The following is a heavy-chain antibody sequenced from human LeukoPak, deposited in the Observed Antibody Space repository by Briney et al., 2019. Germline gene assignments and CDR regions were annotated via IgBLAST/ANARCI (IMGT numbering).Heavy chain of an antibody. CDR1: GGSFSGYY. D-gene: IGHD2-2*02. V-gene: IGHV4-34*01. J-gene: IGHJ5*02. Sequence: LETLSLTCAVYGGSFSGYYWSWIRQPPGKGLEWIGEINHSGSTNYNPSLKSRVTISVDTSKNQFSLKLSSVTAADTAVYYCARRGGYCSSTSCYTWIPNWFDPWGQGTLVTVSS. CDR2: INHSGST. CDR3: ARRGGYCSSTSCYTWIPNWFDP.